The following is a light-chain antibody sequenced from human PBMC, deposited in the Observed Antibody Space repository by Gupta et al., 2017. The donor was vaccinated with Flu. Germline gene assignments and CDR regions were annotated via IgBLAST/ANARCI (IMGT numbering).Light chain of an antibody. J-gene: IGKJ2*01. CDR3: QQRVNWPRT. Sequence: PATLSWSPGERATLSCRASQKIANYLAWYLQKPGQAPRLLIYDASKSATGIPARFSGSGSGTEFTLTISSLEPEDSAVYYCQQRVNWPRTFGQGTKLEIK. CDR2: DAS. CDR1: QKIANY. V-gene: IGKV3-11*01.